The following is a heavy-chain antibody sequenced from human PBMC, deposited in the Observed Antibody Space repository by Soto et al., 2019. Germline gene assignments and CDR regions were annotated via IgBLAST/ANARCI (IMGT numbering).Heavy chain of an antibody. Sequence: SGPTLVNPTQTLTLTCTFSGFSLSTSGVGVGWIRQPPGKALEWLALIYWDDDKRYSPSLKSRLTITKDTSKNQGVLTMTNMEPVDTATYYCVFLYYDFRSGYYFAFWAQGNPVTVSS. D-gene: IGHD3-3*01. J-gene: IGHJ4*02. CDR2: IYWDDDK. CDR1: GFSLSTSGVG. V-gene: IGHV2-5*02. CDR3: VFLYYDFRSGYYFAF.